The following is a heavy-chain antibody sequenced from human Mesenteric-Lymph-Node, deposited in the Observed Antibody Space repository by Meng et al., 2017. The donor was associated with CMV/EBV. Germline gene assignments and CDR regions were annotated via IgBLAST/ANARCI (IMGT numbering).Heavy chain of an antibody. CDR3: AREGSGYTWDY. CDR1: GYTFTSYG. J-gene: IGHJ4*02. D-gene: IGHD5-12*01. Sequence: ASVKASCKASGYTFTSYGISWVRQAPGQGLEWMGWISAYNGNTNYAQKFQGRVTMTTDTSTSTAYIELSNLRSDDTAVYYCAREGSGYTWDYWGQGTLVTVSS. CDR2: ISAYNGNT. V-gene: IGHV1-18*01.